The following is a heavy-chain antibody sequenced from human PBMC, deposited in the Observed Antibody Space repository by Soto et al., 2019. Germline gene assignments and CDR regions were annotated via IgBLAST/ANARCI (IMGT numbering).Heavy chain of an antibody. J-gene: IGHJ4*02. CDR1: GFTFTRYS. Sequence: GGSLRLSCAASGFTFTRYSMNWVRQAPGKGLEWVSSISSTTNYIYYADSMKGRFTVSRDNAKNSVYLEMNSLSAEDTAVYYCARESEDLTSNFDYWGQGTLVTVPQ. V-gene: IGHV3-21*01. CDR3: ARESEDLTSNFDY. CDR2: ISSTTNYI.